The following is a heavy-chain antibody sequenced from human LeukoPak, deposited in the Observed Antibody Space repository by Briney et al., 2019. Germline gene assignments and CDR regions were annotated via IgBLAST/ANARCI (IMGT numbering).Heavy chain of an antibody. V-gene: IGHV1-2*02. J-gene: IGHJ6*03. D-gene: IGHD2/OR15-2a*01. Sequence: ASVKVSCKASGYTFTGYYMHWVRQAPGQGLEWMGWINPNSGGTNYAQKFQGRVTMTRDTSISTAYMELSRLRSDDTAVYYCARDLSTFTLGTYYYYMDVWGKGTTVTVSS. CDR3: ARDLSTFTLGTYYYYMDV. CDR1: GYTFTGYY. CDR2: INPNSGGT.